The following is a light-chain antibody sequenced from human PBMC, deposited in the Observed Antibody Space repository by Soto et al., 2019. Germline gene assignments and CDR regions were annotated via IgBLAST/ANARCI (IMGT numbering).Light chain of an antibody. V-gene: IGKV1-12*01. CDR1: QGINSW. CDR3: QQANTFALT. Sequence: DIQMTQSPSSVSASVGDRVTLTCRASQGINSWLAWYQQKPGKAPKLLIYSASSLLSGVPSRFSGSGSGTDFTITIISLQPEDFATYYCQQANTFALTFGGGTKVEIK. J-gene: IGKJ4*01. CDR2: SAS.